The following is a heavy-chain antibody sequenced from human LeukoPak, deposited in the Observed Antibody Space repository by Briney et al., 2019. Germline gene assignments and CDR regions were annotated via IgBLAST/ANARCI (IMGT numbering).Heavy chain of an antibody. V-gene: IGHV1-69*13. D-gene: IGHD3-22*01. CDR2: IIPIFGTA. J-gene: IGHJ6*02. Sequence: GASVKVSCKASGGTFSSYAISWVRQAPGQGLEWMGGIIPIFGTANYAQKFQGRVTITADESTSTAYMELSSLRSEDTAVYYCARDYYDSSGYYPRYNGMDVWGQGTTATVSS. CDR3: ARDYYDSSGYYPRYNGMDV. CDR1: GGTFSSYA.